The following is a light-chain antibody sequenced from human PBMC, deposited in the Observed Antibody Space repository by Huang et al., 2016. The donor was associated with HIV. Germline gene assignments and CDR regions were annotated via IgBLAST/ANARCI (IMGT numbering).Light chain of an antibody. Sequence: EIVMTQSPATVSVSPGERATLSCRASQSVGSSLAWYQQKPGQAPRLLIHGDSTRATGIPARSSGSGSGTEFTLTISSLQSEDFAVYYCQQYSNWPPTFGQGTKVEIK. CDR2: GDS. CDR3: QQYSNWPPT. J-gene: IGKJ1*01. CDR1: QSVGSS. V-gene: IGKV3-15*01.